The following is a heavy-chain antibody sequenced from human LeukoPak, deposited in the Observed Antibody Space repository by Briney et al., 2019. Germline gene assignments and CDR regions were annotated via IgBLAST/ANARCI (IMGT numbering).Heavy chain of an antibody. V-gene: IGHV1-69*05. Sequence: SVKVSCKASGGTFSSYAMSWVRQAPGQGLEWMGGIIPIFGTANYAQKFQGRVTITTDESTSTAYMELSSLRSEDTAVYYCARVACSGGSCYFEYFQHWGQGTLVTVSS. CDR3: ARVACSGGSCYFEYFQH. CDR2: IIPIFGTA. J-gene: IGHJ1*01. D-gene: IGHD2-15*01. CDR1: GGTFSSYA.